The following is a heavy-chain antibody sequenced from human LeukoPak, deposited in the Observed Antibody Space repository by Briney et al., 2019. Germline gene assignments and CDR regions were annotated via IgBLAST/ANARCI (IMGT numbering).Heavy chain of an antibody. Sequence: SVKVSCKASGFTFATSAEQWVRQARGQRLEWIGWIVVASGHTNYAQRFHERVTITRDMSTSTAYMELSSLRSEDTAVYYCATTSTVTTGSTYYGMDVWGQGTTVTVSS. J-gene: IGHJ6*02. D-gene: IGHD4-17*01. CDR2: IVVASGHT. CDR3: ATTSTVTTGSTYYGMDV. CDR1: GFTFATSA. V-gene: IGHV1-58*01.